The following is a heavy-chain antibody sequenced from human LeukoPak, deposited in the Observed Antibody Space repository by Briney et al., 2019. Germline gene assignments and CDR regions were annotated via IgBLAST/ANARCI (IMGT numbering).Heavy chain of an antibody. CDR2: INPNSGGT. J-gene: IGHJ4*02. CDR1: GYTFTGYY. D-gene: IGHD1-26*01. Sequence: ASVKVSCKASGYTFTGYYMHWVRQAPGQGLEWMGWINPNSGGTNYAQKFQGRVTMTRDTSISTAYMELSRLRSDDTAVYYCATPGTYSGSYEYHFDYWGQGTLVTVSS. CDR3: ATPGTYSGSYEYHFDY. V-gene: IGHV1-2*02.